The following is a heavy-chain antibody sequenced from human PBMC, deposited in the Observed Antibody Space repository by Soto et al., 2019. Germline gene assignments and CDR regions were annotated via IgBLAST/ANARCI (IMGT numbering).Heavy chain of an antibody. CDR2: ISNTGIT. V-gene: IGHV4-61*03. D-gene: IGHD3-10*01. CDR1: GESVSSDSYY. J-gene: IGHJ3*02. CDR3: ASRDPPEVRYAFDI. Sequence: QVQLQESGPGLVEPSETLSLTCTVSGESVSSDSYYWTWIRQPPGKGLEWIGYISNTGITESNPPLKSRVTISIDPPKNHFSVKMTSVTAADTAVYYCASRDPPEVRYAFDIWGQGAMVTVSS.